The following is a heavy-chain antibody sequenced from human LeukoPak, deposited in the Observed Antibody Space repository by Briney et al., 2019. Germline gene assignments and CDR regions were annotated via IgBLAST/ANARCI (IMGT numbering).Heavy chain of an antibody. CDR3: AKAFDYNGLRGEGGSFDC. J-gene: IGHJ4*02. CDR1: GFNFSKND. CDR2: IGVGGDT. Sequence: GGSLRLSCVASGFNFSKNDMHWVRHTTERGLEWVSAIGVGGDTYYADHVKGQFTITRENGKNSVYLQMNSLRAGDTAVYFCAKAFDYNGLRGEGGSFDCWGQGALVTVSS. D-gene: IGHD4-11*01. V-gene: IGHV3-13*01.